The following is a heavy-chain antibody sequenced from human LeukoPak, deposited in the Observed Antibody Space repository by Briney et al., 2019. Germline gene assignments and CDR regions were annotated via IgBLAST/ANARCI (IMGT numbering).Heavy chain of an antibody. J-gene: IGHJ3*02. CDR2: IYHSGST. D-gene: IGHD3-3*01. V-gene: IGHV4-30-2*01. CDR1: GGSISSGGYS. CDR3: ARAPDYDFWSGDSYTQGDGFDT. Sequence: PSQTLSLTCAVSGGSISSGGYSWSWIRQPPGKGLEWIGYIYHSGSTYYNPSLKSRVTISVDTSKNQFSLRLRSLTAADTAVYYCARAPDYDFWSGDSYTQGDGFDTWGQGTMVTVSS.